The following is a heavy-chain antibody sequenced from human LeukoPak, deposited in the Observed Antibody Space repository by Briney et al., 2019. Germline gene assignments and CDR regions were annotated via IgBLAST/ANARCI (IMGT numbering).Heavy chain of an antibody. J-gene: IGHJ3*02. CDR1: GGTISSGDYY. CDR2: IYYSGRT. V-gene: IGHV4-30-4*01. CDR3: ARDGQGAFDI. Sequence: SQTLSLTCTVSGGTISSGDYYWRWIRQPPGKGLEWIGYIYYSGRTYYNPSLKSRVTISVDTSKNQFSLKLSAVTAADTAVYYCARDGQGAFDIWGQGTMVTVSS.